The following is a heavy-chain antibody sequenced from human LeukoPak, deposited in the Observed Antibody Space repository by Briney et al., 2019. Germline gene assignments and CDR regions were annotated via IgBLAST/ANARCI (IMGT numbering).Heavy chain of an antibody. Sequence: GASVKVSCKASGGTFSSYAISWVRQAPGQGLEWMGGIIPIFGTANYAQKFQGRVTITADKSTSTAYMELSSLRSEDTAVYYCARVPSLGYCSGGSCYRFDYWGQGSLVSVSS. V-gene: IGHV1-69*06. CDR1: GGTFSSYA. CDR2: IIPIFGTA. J-gene: IGHJ4*02. CDR3: ARVPSLGYCSGGSCYRFDY. D-gene: IGHD2-15*01.